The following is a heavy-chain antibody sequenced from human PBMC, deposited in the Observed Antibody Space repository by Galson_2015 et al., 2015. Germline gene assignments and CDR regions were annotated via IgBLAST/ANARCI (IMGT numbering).Heavy chain of an antibody. CDR1: GFSLSTSGVG. CDR3: APNPGIAAAPRRFGGAFDI. Sequence: PALVKPTQTLTLTYTFSGFSLSTSGVGVGWIRQPPGKALEWLALIYWDDDKRYSPSLKSRLTITKDTSKNQVVLTMTNMDPVDTPTYYCAPNPGIAAAPRRFGGAFDIWGQGTMVTVSS. V-gene: IGHV2-5*02. CDR2: IYWDDDK. J-gene: IGHJ3*02. D-gene: IGHD6-13*01.